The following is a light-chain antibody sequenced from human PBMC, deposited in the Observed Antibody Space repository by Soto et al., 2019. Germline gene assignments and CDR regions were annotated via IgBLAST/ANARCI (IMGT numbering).Light chain of an antibody. CDR1: SSDVGGYDF. Sequence: QSALTQPASVSGSPGQSITISCSGTSSDVGGYDFVSWYQQLPGKAPKLLIYDVNIRPSGVSHRFSGSKSGNTASLTISGLQAEDEADYYCSSYTVSSTFVFGTGTKVTVL. CDR2: DVN. V-gene: IGLV2-14*01. J-gene: IGLJ1*01. CDR3: SSYTVSSTFV.